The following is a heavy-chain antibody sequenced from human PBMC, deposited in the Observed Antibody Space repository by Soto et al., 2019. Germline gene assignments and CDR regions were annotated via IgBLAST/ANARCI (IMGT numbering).Heavy chain of an antibody. CDR1: GFTFSSYG. CDR3: AKDGRMDLKGGKSHYFDY. V-gene: IGHV3-30*18. Sequence: GGSLRLSCAAAGFTFSSYGMHWVRQAPGKGLGWVAVISYDGSNKYYADSVKGRFTISRDNSKNTLYLQMNSLRAEDTAVYYCAKDGRMDLKGGKSHYFDYWGQGTLVTVSS. J-gene: IGHJ4*02. D-gene: IGHD2-15*01. CDR2: ISYDGSNK.